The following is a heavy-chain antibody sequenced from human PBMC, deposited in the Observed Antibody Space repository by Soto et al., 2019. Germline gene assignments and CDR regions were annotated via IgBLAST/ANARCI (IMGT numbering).Heavy chain of an antibody. V-gene: IGHV3-48*03. CDR1: GFTFSSYE. D-gene: IGHD3-16*02. Sequence: PGGSLRLSCAASGFTFSSYEMNWVRKAPGKGLEWVSYISSSGSTIYYADSVKGRFTITRDNARNSLYLQMNSLRAEDTAVYYCARETVISHYYYGMDVWGQGTTVT. J-gene: IGHJ6*02. CDR2: ISSSGSTI. CDR3: ARETVISHYYYGMDV.